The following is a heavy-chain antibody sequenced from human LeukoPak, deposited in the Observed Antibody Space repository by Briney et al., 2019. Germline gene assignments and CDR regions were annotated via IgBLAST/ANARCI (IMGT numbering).Heavy chain of an antibody. CDR1: GFTFSSYS. Sequence: PGGSLRLSCAASGFTFSSYSMNWVRQAPGKGLEWVSSIGSSSSYIYYADSVKGRFTISRDNSKNTLYLQMNSLRAEDTAVYYCAKLLDDYGGNSDYWGQGTLVTVSS. CDR3: AKLLDDYGGNSDY. J-gene: IGHJ4*02. D-gene: IGHD4-23*01. V-gene: IGHV3-21*04. CDR2: IGSSSSYI.